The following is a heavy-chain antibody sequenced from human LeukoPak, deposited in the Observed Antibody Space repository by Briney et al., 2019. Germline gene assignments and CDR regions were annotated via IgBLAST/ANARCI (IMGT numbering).Heavy chain of an antibody. Sequence: GSLRLSCAVSGFTFSSDSMNWVRQAPGKGLEWVSSISGSNYIYYADSVKGRLTISRDNAKNSLFLQMNSLRAEDTAIYYCARAAKTYGYWGQGTLVTVSS. D-gene: IGHD2-8*01. J-gene: IGHJ4*02. CDR3: ARAAKTYGY. V-gene: IGHV3-21*01. CDR1: GFTFSSDS. CDR2: ISGSNYI.